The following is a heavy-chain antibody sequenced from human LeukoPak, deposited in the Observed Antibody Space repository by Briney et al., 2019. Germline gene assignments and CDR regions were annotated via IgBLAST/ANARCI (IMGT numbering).Heavy chain of an antibody. Sequence: SETLSLTCAVYGGSFSGYYRSWIRQPPGKGLEWIGEINHSGSTNYNPSLKSRVTISVDTSKNQFSLKLSSVTAADTAVYYCARVIAAAGNYYMDVWGKGTTVTVSS. J-gene: IGHJ6*03. CDR3: ARVIAAAGNYYMDV. CDR2: INHSGST. D-gene: IGHD6-13*01. V-gene: IGHV4-34*01. CDR1: GGSFSGYY.